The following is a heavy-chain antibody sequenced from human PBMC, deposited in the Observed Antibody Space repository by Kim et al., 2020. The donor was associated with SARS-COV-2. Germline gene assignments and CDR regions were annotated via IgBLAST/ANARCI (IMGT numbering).Heavy chain of an antibody. D-gene: IGHD3-10*01. Sequence: PSLKRRVNISVDTSKNQFSLKLGSVTAADTAVYYWARYGSGSPGGYFDYWGQGTLVTVSS. CDR3: ARYGSGSPGGYFDY. V-gene: IGHV4-31*02. J-gene: IGHJ4*02.